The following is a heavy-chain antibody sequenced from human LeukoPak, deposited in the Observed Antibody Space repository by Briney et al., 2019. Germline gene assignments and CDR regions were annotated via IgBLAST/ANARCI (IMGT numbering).Heavy chain of an antibody. V-gene: IGHV4-34*01. Sequence: SETLSLTCAVYGGSFSGYYWSWIRQRPGKGLGWIGEINHSGSTNYNPSLKSRVTISVDASKTQFSLKLSSVTAADTAVYYCARGGTYYYGSGSYSRFEYWGQGTLVAVSS. CDR2: INHSGST. J-gene: IGHJ4*02. CDR3: ARGGTYYYGSGSYSRFEY. CDR1: GGSFSGYY. D-gene: IGHD3-10*01.